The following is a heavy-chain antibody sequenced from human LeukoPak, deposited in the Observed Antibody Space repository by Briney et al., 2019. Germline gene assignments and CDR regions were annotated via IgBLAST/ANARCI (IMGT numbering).Heavy chain of an antibody. D-gene: IGHD5-18*01. CDR2: INPNSGGT. CDR3: ARDSLVTSSFDY. J-gene: IGHJ4*02. Sequence: GASVQVTFKSSGYTFTGYYMHSVRQAPGQGLEWMGWINPNSGGTNYAQKFQGRVTMTRDTSISTAYMELSRLRSDDTAVYYCARDSLVTSSFDYWGQGTLVTVSS. CDR1: GYTFTGYY. V-gene: IGHV1-2*02.